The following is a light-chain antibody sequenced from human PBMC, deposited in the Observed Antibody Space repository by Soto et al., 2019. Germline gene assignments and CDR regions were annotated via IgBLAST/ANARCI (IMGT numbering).Light chain of an antibody. CDR1: QSLLNSNGYNY. V-gene: IGKV2-28*01. J-gene: IGKJ5*01. CDR3: MQGTHWTIT. Sequence: DVVMTQSPLSLPVIPGEPASISCRSSQSLLNSNGYNYLDWYLQKPGQSPQLLIYLGSNRASGVPDRFSGSGSGTDFTLKISRVEAEDVGVYYCMQGTHWTITFGQGTRLEIK. CDR2: LGS.